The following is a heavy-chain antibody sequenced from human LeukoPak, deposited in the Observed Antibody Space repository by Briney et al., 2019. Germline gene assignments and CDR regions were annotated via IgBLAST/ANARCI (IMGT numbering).Heavy chain of an antibody. J-gene: IGHJ4*02. CDR1: GFTFSSYA. CDR3: AKIPPTYGSGTNFDY. Sequence: TGGSLRLSCAASGFTFSSYAMHWVRQAPGKGLEWVAVISYDGSNKYYADSEKGRFTISRDNSKNTLYLQMNSLRAEDTAVYYCAKIPPTYGSGTNFDYWGQGTLVTVSS. D-gene: IGHD3-10*01. CDR2: ISYDGSNK. V-gene: IGHV3-30*04.